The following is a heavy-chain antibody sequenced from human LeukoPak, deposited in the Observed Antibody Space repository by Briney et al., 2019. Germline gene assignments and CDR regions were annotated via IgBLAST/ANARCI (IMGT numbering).Heavy chain of an antibody. CDR2: INEDGSTT. CDR1: GFTFSSNW. D-gene: IGHD6-13*01. J-gene: IGHJ4*02. Sequence: PGGSLRLSCAASGFTFSSNWMHWVRQAPGKGLVWVSRINEDGSTTNYADSVKGRSTIFRDNSKNTLHPQMNSLRADDTAVYYCARVRGGYSSRGFGYWGQGTLVTVSS. V-gene: IGHV3-74*01. CDR3: ARVRGGYSSRGFGY.